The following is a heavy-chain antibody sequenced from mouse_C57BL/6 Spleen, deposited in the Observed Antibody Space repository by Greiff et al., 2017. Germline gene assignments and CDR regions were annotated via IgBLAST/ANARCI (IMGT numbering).Heavy chain of an antibody. J-gene: IGHJ1*03. Sequence: QVQLQQSGPELVKPGASVKISCKASGYAFSSSWMHWVKQRPGKGLEWIGRIYPGDGDTNYNGKFKGKATLTADKSSSTAYMQLSSLTSEDSAVYFCATAYYSNYEGYFDVWGTGTTVTVSS. D-gene: IGHD2-5*01. CDR1: GYAFSSSW. CDR3: ATAYYSNYEGYFDV. CDR2: IYPGDGDT. V-gene: IGHV1-82*01.